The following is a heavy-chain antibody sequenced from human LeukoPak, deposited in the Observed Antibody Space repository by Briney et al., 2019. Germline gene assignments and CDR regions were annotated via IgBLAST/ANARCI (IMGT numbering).Heavy chain of an antibody. CDR3: ARAAGYFYYYMDV. Sequence: ASVKVSCKASGYTFTGYYMHWVRQAPGQGLEWMGWISSYNGNTNYAQKFQGRVTMTTDTATSTAHMELRRLRSDDTAVYYCARAAGYFYYYMDVWGKGTTVTISS. CDR1: GYTFTGYY. V-gene: IGHV1-18*04. D-gene: IGHD6-13*01. CDR2: ISSYNGNT. J-gene: IGHJ6*03.